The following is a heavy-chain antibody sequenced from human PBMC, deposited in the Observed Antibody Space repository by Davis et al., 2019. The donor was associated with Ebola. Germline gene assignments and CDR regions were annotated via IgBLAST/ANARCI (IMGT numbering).Heavy chain of an antibody. V-gene: IGHV3-53*01. CDR2: IYSGGST. D-gene: IGHD2/OR15-2a*01. CDR1: GFTVSTNY. CDR3: MKVRFYSTWRGGFDA. J-gene: IGHJ4*02. Sequence: PGGSLRLSCAASGFTVSTNYMSWVRQAPGKGLEWVSVIYSGGSTYYADSVKGRFTVSRDNSKNTLYLQMNSLRAEDTAIYYCMKVRFYSTWRGGFDAWGQGALVTVSS.